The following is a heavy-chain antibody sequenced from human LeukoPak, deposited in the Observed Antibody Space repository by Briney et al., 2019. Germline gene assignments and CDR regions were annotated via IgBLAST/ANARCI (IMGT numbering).Heavy chain of an antibody. CDR1: GGTFSGYA. CDR2: IIPIFGTT. D-gene: IGHD3-3*01. V-gene: IGHV1-69*05. CDR3: ARNSGDFWSGPYYYYYYMDV. Sequence: GASVKVSCKASGGTFSGYAISWVQQAPGQGLEWMGGIIPIFGTTNYAQKFQGRVTITTDESTSTAYMELSSLTSEDTAVYYCARNSGDFWSGPYYYYYYMDVWGKGTTVTVSS. J-gene: IGHJ6*03.